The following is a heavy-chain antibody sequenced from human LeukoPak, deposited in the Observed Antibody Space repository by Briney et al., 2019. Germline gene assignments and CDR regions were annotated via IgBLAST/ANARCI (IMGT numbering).Heavy chain of an antibody. CDR3: ARDGQAYGYFDY. CDR2: VNYSGHT. V-gene: IGHV4-59*11. J-gene: IGHJ4*02. CDR1: GGSLSFHF. Sequence: KPSETLSLTCSVSGGSLSFHFWSWLRQPPGKGLEWIGYVNYSGHTKYPSSLNSRVTISVDTSKNQFSLKLTSVTNADTAVYYCARDGQAYGYFDYWGQGTPVTVSS. D-gene: IGHD3-10*01.